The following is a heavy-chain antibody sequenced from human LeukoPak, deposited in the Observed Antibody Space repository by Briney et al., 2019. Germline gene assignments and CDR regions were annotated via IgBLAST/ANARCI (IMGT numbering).Heavy chain of an antibody. J-gene: IGHJ4*02. CDR2: INHSGST. V-gene: IGHV4-34*01. D-gene: IGHD3-10*01. CDR1: GGSFSGYY. CDR3: ARLKTITMVRGVIIRTYYFDY. Sequence: PSETLSLTCAVYGGSFSGYYWSWIRQPPGKGLEWIGEINHSGSTNYNPSLRSRVTISVDTSKNQFSLKLSSVTAADTAVYYCARLKTITMVRGVIIRTYYFDYWGQGTLVTVSS.